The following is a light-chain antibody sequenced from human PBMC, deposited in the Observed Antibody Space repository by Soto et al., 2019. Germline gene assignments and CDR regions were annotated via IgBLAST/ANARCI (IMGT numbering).Light chain of an antibody. CDR1: QSVPSNS. J-gene: IGKJ3*01. CDR2: GAS. CDR3: HQYGTAPLT. Sequence: EIVLTQSPGTLSLSPGERAALSCRASQSVPSNSLAWYQKKRGQAPRLLIYGASSRATGIPDRFSGSGSGTDFTLTISKLEPEDFSVYYCHQYGTAPLTFGPGTKVDIK. V-gene: IGKV3-20*01.